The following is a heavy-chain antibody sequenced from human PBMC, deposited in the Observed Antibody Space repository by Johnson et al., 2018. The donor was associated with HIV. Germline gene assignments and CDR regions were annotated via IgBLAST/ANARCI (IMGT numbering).Heavy chain of an antibody. J-gene: IGHJ3*01. CDR2: ISYDGNNT. D-gene: IGHD4/OR15-4a*01. CDR3: ARGLYLNDYNNMKLM. V-gene: IGHV3-30-3*01. Sequence: QMLLVESGGGVVQPGRSLRLSCVASGFTFSNFDMHWVRQVPGEGLVWVAVISYDGNNTYYADSVKGRFTISRENSKNTLYLKMNSLRDEDTALFYCARGLYLNDYNNMKLMWGQGTMLTVSS. CDR1: GFTFSNFD.